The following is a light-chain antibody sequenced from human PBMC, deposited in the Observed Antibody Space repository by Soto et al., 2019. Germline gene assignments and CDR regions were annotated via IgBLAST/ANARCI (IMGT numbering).Light chain of an antibody. J-gene: IGKJ1*01. CDR3: QQYHNYPRT. CDR1: QSISNC. CDR2: DAS. V-gene: IGKV1-5*01. Sequence: DIQMTHSPSTLSASVGNRVTITCRASQSISNCLAWYQQKPGKAPKLLIYDASSLQSGVPSRFSGSGSGTEFTLTISNLQPDDFATYYCQQYHNYPRTFGQGTKVDIK.